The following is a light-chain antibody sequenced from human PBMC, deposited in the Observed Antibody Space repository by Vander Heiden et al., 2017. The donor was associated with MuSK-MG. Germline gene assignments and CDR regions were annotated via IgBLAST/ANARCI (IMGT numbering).Light chain of an antibody. J-gene: IGLJ1*01. V-gene: IGLV3-21*04. CDR2: YDS. Sequence: SYVLPPPPSASVAPGKKARSTCGVNNIGSKSVHWYHQKPGQATVLVIYYDSERPAGSPERFSCSNSGNTATITISRVEAGDEADYYCQVWDSSSDHRFVFGTGTKVTVL. CDR1: NIGSKS. CDR3: QVWDSSSDHRFV.